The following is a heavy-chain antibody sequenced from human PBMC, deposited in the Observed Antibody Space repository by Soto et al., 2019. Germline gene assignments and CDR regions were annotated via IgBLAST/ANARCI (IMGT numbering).Heavy chain of an antibody. V-gene: IGHV3-48*02. CDR2: ISSSSSTI. D-gene: IGHD3-16*02. Sequence: PGGSLRLSCAASGFTFSSYSMNWVRQAPGKGLEWVSYISSSSSTIYYADSVKGRFTISRDNAKNSLYLQMNSLRDEDTAVYYCASGKGGLIVAVADFNYWGQGTLVTVSS. CDR1: GFTFSSYS. CDR3: ASGKGGLIVAVADFNY. J-gene: IGHJ4*02.